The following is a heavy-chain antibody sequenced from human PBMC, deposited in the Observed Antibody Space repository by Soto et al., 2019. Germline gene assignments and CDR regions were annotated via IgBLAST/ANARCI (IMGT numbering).Heavy chain of an antibody. V-gene: IGHV3-74*01. CDR1: GFTFSSYW. D-gene: IGHD2-15*01. CDR2: INTDGSRT. Sequence: EVQLVQSGGGLVQPGGSLRLSCAASGFTFSSYWIHWVRQAPGTGLVWVSRINTDGSRTSYADSVKGRFTITRDNAKNTLYLQRNSPSVDDTAVYYCATFSGGYWGQGTLVTVSS. J-gene: IGHJ4*02. CDR3: ATFSGGY.